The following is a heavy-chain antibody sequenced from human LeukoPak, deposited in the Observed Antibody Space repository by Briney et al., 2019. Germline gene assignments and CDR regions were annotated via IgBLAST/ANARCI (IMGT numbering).Heavy chain of an antibody. Sequence: TGGSLRLSCAASGFTFSNYAMHWVRQAPGKGLEWVAVISYDGTKRYYQDSVKGRFTISRDNSKNTLYLQVSSLRPEDTAVYYCARDSSGWYLDAFDIWGQGTMVTVSS. D-gene: IGHD6-19*01. CDR2: ISYDGTKR. CDR1: GFTFSNYA. CDR3: ARDSSGWYLDAFDI. J-gene: IGHJ3*02. V-gene: IGHV3-30*04.